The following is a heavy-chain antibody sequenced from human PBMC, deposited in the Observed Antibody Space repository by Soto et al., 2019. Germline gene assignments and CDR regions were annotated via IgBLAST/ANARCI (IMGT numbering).Heavy chain of an antibody. CDR2: INSDGSST. CDR1: GFTFSSYW. CDR3: ARDQGYCSGGSCYVAGY. J-gene: IGHJ4*02. Sequence: EVQLVESGGGLVQPGGSLRLSCAASGFTFSSYWMHWVRQVPGKGLVWVSRINSDGSSTGYADSVMGRFTISRDNAKNTLYLQMNILRAEDTAVYYCARDQGYCSGGSCYVAGYWGQGTLVTVSS. D-gene: IGHD2-15*01. V-gene: IGHV3-74*01.